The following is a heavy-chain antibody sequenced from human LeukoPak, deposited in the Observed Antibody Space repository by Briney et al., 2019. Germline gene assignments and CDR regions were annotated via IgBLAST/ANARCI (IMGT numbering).Heavy chain of an antibody. D-gene: IGHD3-3*01. CDR3: VRDFRFLDDY. J-gene: IGHJ4*02. CDR2: IKQDGTEK. Sequence: GGSLRLSCAASGFTFSSYSMNWVRQAPGKGLEWVANIKQDGTEKYSVDSVKGRFTISRDNAKNSLYLQMSSVRAEDTAVYYCVRDFRFLDDYWGQGTLVSVSS. V-gene: IGHV3-7*01. CDR1: GFTFSSYS.